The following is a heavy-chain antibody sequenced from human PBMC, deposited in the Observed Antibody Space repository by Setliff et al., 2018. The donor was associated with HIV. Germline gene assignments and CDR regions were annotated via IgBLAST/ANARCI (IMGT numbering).Heavy chain of an antibody. V-gene: IGHV4-4*07. J-gene: IGHJ4*02. CDR2: MHTSGNT. D-gene: IGHD6-19*01. CDR1: GDSISGHY. Sequence: SETLSLTCTSSGDSISGHYWSWIRQPAGKGLEWIGRMHTSGNTNYNPSLKSRVTMSVDTSKNQFSLRLSSVTAADTAVYYCARLRPSVADRSYFDHWGQGTLVTVSS. CDR3: ARLRPSVADRSYFDH.